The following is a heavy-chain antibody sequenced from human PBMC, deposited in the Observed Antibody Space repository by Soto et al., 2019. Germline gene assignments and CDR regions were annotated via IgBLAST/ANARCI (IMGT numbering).Heavy chain of an antibody. D-gene: IGHD2-21*02. CDR2: IYYSGST. J-gene: IGHJ4*02. CDR1: GFTFSSHG. V-gene: IGHV4-59*04. Sequence: GSLRLSCVVSGFTFSSHGMHWIRQPPGKGLEWIGSIYYSGSTYNNPSLRSRVSMSIDTSKDQFSLKLKSVTAADTALYFCARQRTSVVTQAYFDVWGPGSLVTVSS. CDR3: ARQRTSVVTQAYFDV.